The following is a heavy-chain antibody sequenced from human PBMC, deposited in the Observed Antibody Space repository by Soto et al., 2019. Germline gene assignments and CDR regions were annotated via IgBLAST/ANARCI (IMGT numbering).Heavy chain of an antibody. CDR2: ISGSGGST. CDR1: GFTFSSYA. J-gene: IGHJ6*02. Sequence: GGSLRLSCAASGFTFSSYAMSWVRQAPGKGLEWVSAISGSGGSTYYADSVKGRFTISRDNSKNTLYLQMNSLRAEDTAVYYCAKAGGNAAGTRRVDYYYYGMDVWGQGTTVTVSS. D-gene: IGHD6-13*01. CDR3: AKAGGNAAGTRRVDYYYYGMDV. V-gene: IGHV3-23*01.